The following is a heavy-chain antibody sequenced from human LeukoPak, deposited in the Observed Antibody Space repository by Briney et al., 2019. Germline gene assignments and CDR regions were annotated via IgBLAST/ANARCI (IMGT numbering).Heavy chain of an antibody. D-gene: IGHD2-2*02. CDR3: ARVSLDCSSTSCYTLFDY. Sequence: SETLSLTCTVSGGSISSGDYYRSWIRQPPGKGLEWIGYIYYSGSTYYNPSLKSRVTISVDTSKNQFSLKLSSVTAADTAVYYCARVSLDCSSTSCYTLFDYWGQGTLVTVSS. J-gene: IGHJ4*02. CDR1: GGSISSGDYY. CDR2: IYYSGST. V-gene: IGHV4-30-4*08.